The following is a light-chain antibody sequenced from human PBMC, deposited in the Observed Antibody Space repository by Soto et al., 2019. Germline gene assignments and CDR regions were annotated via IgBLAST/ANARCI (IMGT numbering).Light chain of an antibody. CDR2: WAS. Sequence: DIVMTQSPDSLAVSLGERVTINCKSSQSVLYSSNNKNYLAWYQQKPGQPPKLLIYWASTRESGVPDRFSGSGSGTDFTLTISSLQPDDFATYYCQQYNSYSTFGQGTKVDIK. J-gene: IGKJ1*01. V-gene: IGKV4-1*01. CDR3: QQYNSYST. CDR1: QSVLYSSNNKNY.